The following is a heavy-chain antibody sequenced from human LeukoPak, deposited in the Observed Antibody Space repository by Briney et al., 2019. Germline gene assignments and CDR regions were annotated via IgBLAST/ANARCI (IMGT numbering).Heavy chain of an antibody. D-gene: IGHD5-24*01. Sequence: GASVKVSCKASGYTFTSYDINWVRQATGQGLEWMGWMNPNSGGTNYAQKFQGRVTMTRDTSISTAYMELSRLRSDDTAVYYCATVYNYDPGWGRGTLVTVSS. V-gene: IGHV1-2*02. CDR3: ATVYNYDPG. CDR2: MNPNSGGT. J-gene: IGHJ4*02. CDR1: GYTFTSYD.